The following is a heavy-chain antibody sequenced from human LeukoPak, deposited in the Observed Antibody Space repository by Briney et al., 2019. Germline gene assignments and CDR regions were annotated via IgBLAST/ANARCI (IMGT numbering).Heavy chain of an antibody. CDR1: GGSISSSRYY. V-gene: IGHV4-39*01. Sequence: SETLSLTCTVSGGSISSSRYYWGWIRQPPGKGLEWIGSIYYSGSTYYNPSLKSRVTISVDTSKNQFSLKLSSVTAADTAVYYCAGTYYDFWSGYYLSDNWFDPWGQGTLVTVSS. D-gene: IGHD3-3*01. CDR2: IYYSGST. CDR3: AGTYYDFWSGYYLSDNWFDP. J-gene: IGHJ5*02.